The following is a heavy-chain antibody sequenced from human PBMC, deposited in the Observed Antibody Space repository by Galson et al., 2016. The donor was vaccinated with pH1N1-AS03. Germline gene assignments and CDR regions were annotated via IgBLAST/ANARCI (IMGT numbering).Heavy chain of an antibody. CDR3: VTGGGWRVDY. D-gene: IGHD2-15*01. CDR1: GDSINRFY. CDR2: LHYSGRS. V-gene: IGHV4-59*08. Sequence: TLSLTCTASGDSINRFYWGWIRQTPGKGLEWIGYLHYSGRSTYNPSLQSRVTISVDTSKNQFSLHVNSVTAADTAEYYCVTGGGWRVDYWGQGTPVTVSS. J-gene: IGHJ4*02.